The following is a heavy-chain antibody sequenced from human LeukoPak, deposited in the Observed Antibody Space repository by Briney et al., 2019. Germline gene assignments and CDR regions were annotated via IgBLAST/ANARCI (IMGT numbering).Heavy chain of an antibody. CDR1: GFTFSSYW. J-gene: IGHJ4*02. CDR2: IKQDGNEK. V-gene: IGHV3-7*03. D-gene: IGHD3-10*01. CDR3: ARVGDYYGSGSYYTPFDY. Sequence: GGSLRLSCAASGFTFSSYWMSWVRQAPGKGLEWVANIKQDGNEKYCVDSVKGRFTISRDNAKNSLYLQMNSLRAEDTAVYYCARVGDYYGSGSYYTPFDYWGQGTLVTVSS.